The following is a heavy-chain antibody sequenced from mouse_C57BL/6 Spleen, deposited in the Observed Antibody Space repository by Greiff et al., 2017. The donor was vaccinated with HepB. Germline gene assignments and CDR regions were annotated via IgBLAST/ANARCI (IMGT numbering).Heavy chain of an antibody. CDR1: GYTFTSYW. Sequence: QVHVKQSGAELAKPGASVKLSCKASGYTFTSYWMHWVKQRPGQGLEWIGYINPSSGYTKYNQKFKDKATLTADKSSSTAYMQLSSLTYEDSAVYYCARMSNHAWFAYWGQGTLVTVAA. D-gene: IGHD2-5*01. CDR3: ARMSNHAWFAY. V-gene: IGHV1-7*01. CDR2: INPSSGYT. J-gene: IGHJ3*01.